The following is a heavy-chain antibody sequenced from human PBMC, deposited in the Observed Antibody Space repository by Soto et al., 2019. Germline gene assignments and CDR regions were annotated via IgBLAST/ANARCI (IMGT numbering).Heavy chain of an antibody. CDR3: ARARTPSIEFYYYGMDV. CDR1: GGTFSSYA. D-gene: IGHD1-26*01. J-gene: IGHJ6*02. Sequence: QVQLVQSGAEVKKPGSSVKVSCKASGGTFSSYAISWVQQAPGQGLEWMGGIIPIFGTANYAQKFQGRVTITADESTSTAYMELSSLRSEDTAVYYCARARTPSIEFYYYGMDVWGQGTTVTVSS. V-gene: IGHV1-69*01. CDR2: IIPIFGTA.